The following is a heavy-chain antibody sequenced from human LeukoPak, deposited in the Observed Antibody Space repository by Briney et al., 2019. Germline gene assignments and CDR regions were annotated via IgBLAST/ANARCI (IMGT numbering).Heavy chain of an antibody. Sequence: GESLKISCKGSGYSFTSYWIGWVRQMPGKGLEWMGIIYPGDSDTRYSPSSQGQVTISADKSISTAYLQWSSLKASDTAMYYCARGDCSSTSCYDVDYWGQGTLVTVSS. CDR2: IYPGDSDT. CDR3: ARGDCSSTSCYDVDY. D-gene: IGHD2-2*01. CDR1: GYSFTSYW. V-gene: IGHV5-51*01. J-gene: IGHJ4*02.